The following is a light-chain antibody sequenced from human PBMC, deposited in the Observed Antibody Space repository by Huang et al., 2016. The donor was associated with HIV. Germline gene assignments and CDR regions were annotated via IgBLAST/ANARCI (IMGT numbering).Light chain of an antibody. CDR3: QQYNNWPFT. V-gene: IGKV3-15*01. CDR1: QSISSK. Sequence: ERVMTQSPVTLSVSPGERATFSCRASQSISSKLAWYQQKPGQAPRLLIDGASTRATCIPARFSGSGSGTEFTLTISSLQSEDFAVYYCQQYNNWPFTFGPGTRVDIK. J-gene: IGKJ3*01. CDR2: GAS.